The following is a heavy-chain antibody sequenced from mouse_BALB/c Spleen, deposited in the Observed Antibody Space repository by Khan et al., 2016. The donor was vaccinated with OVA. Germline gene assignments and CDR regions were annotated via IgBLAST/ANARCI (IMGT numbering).Heavy chain of an antibody. J-gene: IGHJ3*01. V-gene: IGHV1-77*01. Sequence: QVQLQQSGAELARPGASVKLSCKASGCTFTDYYINWVKQRTGQGLEWIGEIYPGSGNTYYNEKFKGKATLTADKSSSTAYMQLSSLTSEDSAVFFCARRNYFGYTFAYWGQGTLVTVSA. CDR2: IYPGSGNT. CDR1: GCTFTDYY. CDR3: ARRNYFGYTFAY. D-gene: IGHD1-2*01.